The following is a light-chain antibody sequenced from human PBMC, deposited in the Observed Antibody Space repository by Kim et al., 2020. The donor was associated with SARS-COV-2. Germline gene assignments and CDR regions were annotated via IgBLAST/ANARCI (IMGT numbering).Light chain of an antibody. J-gene: IGLJ3*02. V-gene: IGLV2-8*01. CDR1: SSDVGYYNY. CDR2: EVT. CDR3: SSYASSNAWV. Sequence: QSALTQPPSASGSPGQSVTISCTGASSDVGYYNYVSWYQQQPGEAPKLMIYEVTKRPSGVPDRFSGSKSGNTASLTVSGLQAEDEADYYCSSYASSNAWVFGGGTQLTVL.